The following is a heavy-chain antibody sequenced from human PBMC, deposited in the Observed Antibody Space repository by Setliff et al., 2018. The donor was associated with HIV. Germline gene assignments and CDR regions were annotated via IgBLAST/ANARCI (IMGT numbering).Heavy chain of an antibody. CDR3: MRDPSGYDASGYYPLRWYFDL. V-gene: IGHV1-18*01. Sequence: GASVKVSCKASGYIFTSYAISWVRQAPGQGLEWMGWITTYKGNTNYAQKFQGRVTMTTDTSTRTVYMDLRSLRSDDTAVYYCMRDPSGYDASGYYPLRWYFDLWGRDTLVTVSS. CDR1: GYIFTSYA. D-gene: IGHD3-22*01. CDR2: ITTYKGNT. J-gene: IGHJ2*01.